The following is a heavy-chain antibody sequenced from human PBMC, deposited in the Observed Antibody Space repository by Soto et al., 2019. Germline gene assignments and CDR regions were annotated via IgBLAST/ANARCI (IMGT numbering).Heavy chain of an antibody. J-gene: IGHJ6*02. CDR3: ARGMKSSIIDYYYYGMDV. CDR2: ISYDGSNK. Sequence: QVQLVESGGGVVQPGRSLRLSCAASGFTLSSYAMHWVRQAPGKGLEWVAVISYDGSNKYYADSVKGRFTISRDNSKNTLYLQMNSLRAEDTAVYYCARGMKSSIIDYYYYGMDVWGQGTTVTVSS. V-gene: IGHV3-30-3*01. CDR1: GFTLSSYA.